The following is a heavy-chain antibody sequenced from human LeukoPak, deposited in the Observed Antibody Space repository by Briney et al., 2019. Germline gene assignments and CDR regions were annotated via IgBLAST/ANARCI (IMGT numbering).Heavy chain of an antibody. D-gene: IGHD1-26*01. CDR2: IYYSGST. V-gene: IGHV4-59*01. CDR1: GGSISSYY. CDR3: ARAPYSGSYPFDY. Sequence: SETLSLTCTVSGGSISSYYWSWIRQPPGKGLERIGYIYYSGSTNYNPSLKSRVTISVDMSKNQFSLKLSSVTAADTAVYYCARAPYSGSYPFDYWGQGTMVTVSS. J-gene: IGHJ4*02.